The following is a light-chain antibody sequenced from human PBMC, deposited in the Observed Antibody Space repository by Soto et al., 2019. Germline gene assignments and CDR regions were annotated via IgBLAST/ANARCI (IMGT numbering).Light chain of an antibody. V-gene: IGKV4-1*01. J-gene: IGKJ1*01. Sequence: DIVMTQSPDSLAVSLGERATINCKSSQSVLYSSINKNYLAWYQQKPGQPPKLLIYWASTRESGVPDRFSGSGSGTDFTLTISSLQAEDVAVYYCQQYYSLPQGWTFGQGTKVEIK. CDR1: QSVLYSSINKNY. CDR3: QQYYSLPQGWT. CDR2: WAS.